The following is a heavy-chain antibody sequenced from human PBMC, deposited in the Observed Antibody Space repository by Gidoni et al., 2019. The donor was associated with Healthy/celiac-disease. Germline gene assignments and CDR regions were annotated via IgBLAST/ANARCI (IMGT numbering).Heavy chain of an antibody. CDR3: AGLGYCTNGVCPS. V-gene: IGHV4-34*01. CDR2: INHSGST. D-gene: IGHD2-8*01. CDR1: GGSFSGYY. J-gene: IGHJ4*02. Sequence: QVQLQQWGAGLLKPSETLSLTCAVYGGSFSGYYWSWIRQPPGKGLEWIGEINHSGSTNYNPSLKSRVTISVDTSKNQFSLKLSSVTAADTAVYYCAGLGYCTNGVCPSWSQGTLVTVSS.